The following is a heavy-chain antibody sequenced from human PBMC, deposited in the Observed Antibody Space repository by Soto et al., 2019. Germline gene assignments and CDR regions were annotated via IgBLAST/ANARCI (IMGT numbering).Heavy chain of an antibody. CDR3: ARDGAVASWGYFDY. V-gene: IGHV3-64*01. D-gene: IGHD6-19*01. Sequence: EVQLVESGGGLVQPGGSLRLSCAASGFTFSSYAMHWVRQAPGKGLEYVSAISSNGGSTYYANSVKGRFTISRDNSTNTLYLQMGSLRAEDMAVYYCARDGAVASWGYFDYWGQGTLVTVSS. CDR2: ISSNGGST. CDR1: GFTFSSYA. J-gene: IGHJ4*02.